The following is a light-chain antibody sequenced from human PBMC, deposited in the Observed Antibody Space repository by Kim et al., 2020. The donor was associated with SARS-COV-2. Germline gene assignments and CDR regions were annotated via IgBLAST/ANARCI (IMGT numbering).Light chain of an antibody. CDR1: QSVTSN. CDR3: QHYNNWPPWT. Sequence: SPGERATLSCRASQSVTSNLAWYQQKPGQAPRLLIYGASTRATGIPARFSGSGSGTEFTLTISSPQSEDFAVYYCQHYNNWPPWTFGQGTKVDIK. V-gene: IGKV3-15*01. J-gene: IGKJ1*01. CDR2: GAS.